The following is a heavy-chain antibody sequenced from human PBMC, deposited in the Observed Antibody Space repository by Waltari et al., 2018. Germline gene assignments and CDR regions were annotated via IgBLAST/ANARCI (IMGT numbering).Heavy chain of an antibody. Sequence: EVQLVESGGGLVQPGRSLRLSCTVSGFTFGDYAMHWVRQVPGKGREWVGGSSWNSGTRGYADSVKGRFTISRDDAKNSLYLHMNSLRPEDAAIYFCAKDLLGYCASFNTCYLDFWGQGTLVTVSS. CDR1: GFTFGDYA. D-gene: IGHD2-8*01. CDR2: SSWNSGTR. J-gene: IGHJ4*02. V-gene: IGHV3-9*01. CDR3: AKDLLGYCASFNTCYLDF.